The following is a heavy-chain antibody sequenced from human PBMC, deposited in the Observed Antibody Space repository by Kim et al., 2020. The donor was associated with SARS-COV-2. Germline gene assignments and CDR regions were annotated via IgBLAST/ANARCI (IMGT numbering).Heavy chain of an antibody. Sequence: SETLSLTCTVSGGSISSGDYYWSWIRQPPGKGLEWIGYIYYSGSTYYNPSLKSRVTISVDTSKNQFSLKLSSVTAADTAVYYCARGYCGGDCPLGHGDYFDYWGQGTLVTVSS. CDR1: GGSISSGDYY. CDR2: IYYSGST. J-gene: IGHJ4*02. CDR3: ARGYCGGDCPLGHGDYFDY. V-gene: IGHV4-30-4*01. D-gene: IGHD2-21*01.